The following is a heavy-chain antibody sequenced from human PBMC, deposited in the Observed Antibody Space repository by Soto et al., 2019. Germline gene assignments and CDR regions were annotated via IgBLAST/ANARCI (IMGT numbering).Heavy chain of an antibody. V-gene: IGHV4-61*01. CDR3: ARVEWELTDNAFDI. CDR1: GGSVSSGSYY. J-gene: IGHJ3*02. D-gene: IGHD1-26*01. CDR2: IYYSGST. Sequence: QVQLQESGPGLVKPSETLSLTCTVSGGSVSSGSYYWSWIRQPPGKGLEWIGYIYYSGSTNYNPSLKSRVTISVDTSKNQFSLKLSSVTAADTAVYYCARVEWELTDNAFDIWGQGTMVTVSS.